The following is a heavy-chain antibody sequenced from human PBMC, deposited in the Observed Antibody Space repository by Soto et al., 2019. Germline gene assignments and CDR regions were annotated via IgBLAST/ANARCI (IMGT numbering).Heavy chain of an antibody. CDR2: TIPILGTA. CDR3: ARVLGISVAGHDY. V-gene: IGHV1-69*05. J-gene: IGHJ4*02. CDR1: RGTISSYA. Sequence: SAKVSCKACRGTISSYALSSVRQAHEQGLEWMGGTIPILGTANYAQKFQGRVTMTRDTSISTAYMELSRLRSDDTAVYYCARVLGISVAGHDYWGQGTLVTVTS. D-gene: IGHD6-19*01.